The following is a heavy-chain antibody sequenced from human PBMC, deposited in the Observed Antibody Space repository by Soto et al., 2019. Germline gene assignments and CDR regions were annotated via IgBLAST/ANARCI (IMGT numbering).Heavy chain of an antibody. CDR1: GYTFTSYY. CDR2: INPSGGST. J-gene: IGHJ4*02. Sequence: ASVKVSCKASGYTFTSYYMHWVRQAPGQGLEWMGIINPSGGSTSSAQKFQGRVTMTRDTSTSTVYMELSRLRSEDTAMYYCATERTRAYSGLFDYWGQGTLVTVSS. CDR3: ATERTRAYSGLFDY. D-gene: IGHD5-12*01. V-gene: IGHV1-46*01.